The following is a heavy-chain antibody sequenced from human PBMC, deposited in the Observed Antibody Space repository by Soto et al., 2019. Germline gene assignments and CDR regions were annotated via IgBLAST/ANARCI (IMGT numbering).Heavy chain of an antibody. V-gene: IGHV5-51*01. J-gene: IGHJ4*02. Sequence: GDSLKISCKGSGYNFAGYWIAWVRHMPGKGLELMGIIYPSDSDTRYRPSFQGQVTISADKSISSAYLQWSSLRASDTAMYYCARGGVSTRTFDYWGQGTPVTVSS. CDR3: ARGGVSTRTFDY. CDR1: GYNFAGYW. D-gene: IGHD3-3*01. CDR2: IYPSDSDT.